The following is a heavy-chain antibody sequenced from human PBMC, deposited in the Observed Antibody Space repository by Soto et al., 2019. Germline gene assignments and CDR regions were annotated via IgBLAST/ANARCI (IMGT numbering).Heavy chain of an antibody. Sequence: ASVKVSCKVSGYTLTELSMHWVRQAPGKGLEWMGGFDPEDGETIYAQKFQGRVTMTEDTSTDTAYMELSSLRSEDTAVYYCATDASYSDSSGYSFFDYWGQGTLVTVSS. CDR1: GYTLTELS. CDR3: ATDASYSDSSGYSFFDY. J-gene: IGHJ4*02. V-gene: IGHV1-24*01. D-gene: IGHD3-22*01. CDR2: FDPEDGET.